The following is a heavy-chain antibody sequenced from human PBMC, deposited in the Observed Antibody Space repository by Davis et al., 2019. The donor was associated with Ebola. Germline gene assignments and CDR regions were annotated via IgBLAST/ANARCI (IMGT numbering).Heavy chain of an antibody. CDR3: ATGYCSSTSCYKKHYYGMDV. CDR2: ISGKNGNT. J-gene: IGHJ6*02. V-gene: IGHV1-18*04. D-gene: IGHD2-2*02. CDR1: GYTFTTYG. Sequence: ASVKVSCKASGYTFTTYGISWVRQAPGQGLEWMGWISGKNGNTNYAQKFQGRVTMTTDTSTSTAYMELRSLRSEDSAVYYCATGYCSSTSCYKKHYYGMDVWGQGTTVTVSS.